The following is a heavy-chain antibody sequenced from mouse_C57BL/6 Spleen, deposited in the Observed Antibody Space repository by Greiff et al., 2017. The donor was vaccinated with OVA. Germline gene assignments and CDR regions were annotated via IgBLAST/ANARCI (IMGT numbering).Heavy chain of an antibody. CDR2: IYPRSGNT. D-gene: IGHD1-1*01. J-gene: IGHJ2*01. CDR3: ARWDYYGSSSVLDY. Sequence: VQLQQSGAELVRPGASVKLSCKASGYTFTSYGISWVKQRTGQGLEWIGEIYPRSGNTYYNEKFKGKATLTADKSSSTAYMELSSLTSEDSAVYFCARWDYYGSSSVLDYWGQGTTLTVSS. V-gene: IGHV1-81*01. CDR1: GYTFTSYG.